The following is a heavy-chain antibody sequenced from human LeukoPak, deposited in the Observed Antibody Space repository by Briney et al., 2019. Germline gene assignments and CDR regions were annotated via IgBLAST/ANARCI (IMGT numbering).Heavy chain of an antibody. CDR2: INHSGST. Sequence: GSLRLSCAASGFTFSSYWMTWVRQPPGKGLGWIGEINHSGSTNYNPSLKSRVTISVDTSKNQFSLKLSSVTAADTAVYYCARGSGSYYPPNYYYYYYMDVWGKGTTVTVSS. D-gene: IGHD1-26*01. CDR3: ARGSGSYYPPNYYYYYYMDV. CDR1: GFTFSSYW. J-gene: IGHJ6*03. V-gene: IGHV4-34*01.